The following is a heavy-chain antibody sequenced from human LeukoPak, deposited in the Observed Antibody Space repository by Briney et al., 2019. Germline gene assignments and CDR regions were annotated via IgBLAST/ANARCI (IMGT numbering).Heavy chain of an antibody. Sequence: SETLSLTCTVSGYSISSGYYWGWIRQPPGKGLEWIGNIYHSGSTYYNPSLKSRVTISLDTSKNQFSLKLSSVTAADTAIYYCARKDPGYNGYSDFDYWGQGTLVTVSS. CDR2: IYHSGST. CDR1: GYSISSGYY. D-gene: IGHD5-12*01. J-gene: IGHJ4*02. V-gene: IGHV4-38-2*02. CDR3: ARKDPGYNGYSDFDY.